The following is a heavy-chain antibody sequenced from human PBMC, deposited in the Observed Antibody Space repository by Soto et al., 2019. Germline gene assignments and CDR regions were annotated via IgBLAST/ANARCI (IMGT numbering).Heavy chain of an antibody. D-gene: IGHD1-1*01. V-gene: IGHV4-4*07. CDR3: VRDGTKTLRDWFDP. CDR2: VYATGTT. CDR1: GASISGFY. Sequence: SETLSLTCTVSGASISGFYWSWIRKSAGKGLEWIGRVYATGTTDYNPSLKSRVMMSVDTSKKQFSLKLRSVTAADTAVYYCVRDGTKTLRDWFDPWGQGISVTVS. J-gene: IGHJ5*02.